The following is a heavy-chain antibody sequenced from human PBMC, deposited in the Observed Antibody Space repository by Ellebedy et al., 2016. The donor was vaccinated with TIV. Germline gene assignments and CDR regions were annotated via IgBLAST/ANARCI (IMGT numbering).Heavy chain of an antibody. Sequence: AASVKVSCKASGYTFTSYYMHWVRQAPGQGLEWMGIINPSGGSTSYAQKFQGRVTMTRDTSTSTVYMELSSLRSEDTAVYYCARVRKKMWEFDAFDIWGQGTMVTVSS. V-gene: IGHV1-46*01. CDR1: GYTFTSYY. CDR2: INPSGGST. D-gene: IGHD1-26*01. J-gene: IGHJ3*02. CDR3: ARVRKKMWEFDAFDI.